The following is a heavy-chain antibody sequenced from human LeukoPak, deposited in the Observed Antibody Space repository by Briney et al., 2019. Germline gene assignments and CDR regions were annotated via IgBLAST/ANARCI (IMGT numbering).Heavy chain of an antibody. CDR3: AIRVVTVRYYYYGMDV. D-gene: IGHD2-21*02. Sequence: ASVKVSCKASGYTFTSYYMHWVRQAPGQGLEWMGIINPSGGSTSYAQKFQGRVTMTRDTSTSTVYMELSSLRSEDTAVYYCAIRVVTVRYYYYGMDVWGQGTTVTVSS. CDR2: INPSGGST. J-gene: IGHJ6*02. CDR1: GYTFTSYY. V-gene: IGHV1-46*01.